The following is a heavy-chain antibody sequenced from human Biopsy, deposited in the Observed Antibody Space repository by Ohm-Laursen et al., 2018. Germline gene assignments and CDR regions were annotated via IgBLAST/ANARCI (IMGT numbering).Heavy chain of an antibody. Sequence: SVKVSCKGPGGTFSNYGVNWVRQAPGQGLEWLRGNIPILGTGNYAQKFQDRVTVAADTSTSTATMELRSLRSDDTAVYYCATKLTGYFHHWGQGTLVIVSS. CDR2: NIPILGTG. D-gene: IGHD3-9*01. CDR1: GGTFSNYG. V-gene: IGHV1-69*06. J-gene: IGHJ1*01. CDR3: ATKLTGYFHH.